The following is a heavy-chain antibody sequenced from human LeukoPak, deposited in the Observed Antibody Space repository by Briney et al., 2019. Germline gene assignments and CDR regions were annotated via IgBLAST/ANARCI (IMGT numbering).Heavy chain of an antibody. J-gene: IGHJ5*02. CDR3: ARLSAAIPGWFDL. Sequence: SESLSLTCTVYGGSITSNTYCWGWIRQPPGKGLEWLGHTYHSGNTYSQSSFKRRVNISAGTSRNQFSLKLSSVTAADTAVYYCARLSAAIPGWFDLWGHRTLFTVSA. CDR1: GGSITSNTYC. CDR2: TYHSGNT. V-gene: IGHV4-39*01. D-gene: IGHD2-2*02.